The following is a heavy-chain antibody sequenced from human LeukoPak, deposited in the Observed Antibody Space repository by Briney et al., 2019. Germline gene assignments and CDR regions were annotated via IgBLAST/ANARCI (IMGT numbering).Heavy chain of an antibody. CDR1: GFTFSSYG. Sequence: GRSLRLSCAASGFTFSSYGMHWVRQAPGKGLEWVAVISDDGSKKYYADSVKGRFTISRDNSKNTLYLQMNSLRAEDTAVYYCARVRGVGATFGAFDIWGQGTMVTVSS. J-gene: IGHJ3*02. CDR2: ISDDGSKK. D-gene: IGHD1-26*01. CDR3: ARVRGVGATFGAFDI. V-gene: IGHV3-30*03.